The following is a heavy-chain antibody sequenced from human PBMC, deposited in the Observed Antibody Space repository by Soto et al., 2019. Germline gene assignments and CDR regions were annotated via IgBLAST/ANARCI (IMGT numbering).Heavy chain of an antibody. Sequence: QVQLVESGGTVVQPGRSLRLSCAASGFTFSSYALHWVRQAPGKGLEWVTLISYDASNKYYGNSVKGRFTISRDNSKNTLYLQMDSLRDEDTAVYYCARSSGWGIDYWGQGTLVTVSS. CDR2: ISYDASNK. D-gene: IGHD6-19*01. J-gene: IGHJ4*02. CDR3: ARSSGWGIDY. V-gene: IGHV3-30*03. CDR1: GFTFSSYA.